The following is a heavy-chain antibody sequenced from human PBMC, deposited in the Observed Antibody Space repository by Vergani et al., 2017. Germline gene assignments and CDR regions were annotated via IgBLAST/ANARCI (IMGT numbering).Heavy chain of an antibody. J-gene: IGHJ4*02. CDR1: GYSFTNYW. CDR3: ARLYGRDSSGSKYFDY. V-gene: IGHV5-51*01. Sequence: EVQLVQSGAEVKKPGESLKISCQISGYSFTNYWIGWVRQMPGKGLEWMGIIHPADSDTRYSPSFQGQVTISVDKCISTAYLQRSSLRASDSAMYYCARLYGRDSSGSKYFDYWGQGTLVTVSS. D-gene: IGHD3-22*01. CDR2: IHPADSDT.